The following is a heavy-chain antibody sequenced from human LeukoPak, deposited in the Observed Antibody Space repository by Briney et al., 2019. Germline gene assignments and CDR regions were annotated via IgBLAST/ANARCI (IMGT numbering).Heavy chain of an antibody. CDR2: IWYDGSNK. D-gene: IGHD2-21*02. CDR1: GFTFSDYG. CDR3: TSWGDTTAEYFQR. Sequence: GKSLRLSCTASGFTFSDYGMHWVRQPPGKGLEWVAIIWYDGSNKKYEDSVKGRFTISRDNSKNTLYLQMNSLRAEDTAVYYCTSWGDTTAEYFQRWGQGTLVTVSS. J-gene: IGHJ1*01. V-gene: IGHV3-33*01.